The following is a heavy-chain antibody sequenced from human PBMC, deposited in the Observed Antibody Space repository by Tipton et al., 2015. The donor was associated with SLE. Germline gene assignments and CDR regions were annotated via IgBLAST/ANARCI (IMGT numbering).Heavy chain of an antibody. V-gene: IGHV3-74*01. CDR1: GFTFSIFW. Sequence: SLRLSCAASGFTFSIFWMHWVRQVPGKGLTWVAHINSDGSTTKYADSVKGRFTSSRDNAKGTRYLQMTSLRDDNTPVYYCARMDTIDPPWFVYWGRGTLVAVTS. D-gene: IGHD5-24*01. J-gene: IGHJ4*02. CDR3: ARMDTIDPPWFVY. CDR2: INSDGSTT.